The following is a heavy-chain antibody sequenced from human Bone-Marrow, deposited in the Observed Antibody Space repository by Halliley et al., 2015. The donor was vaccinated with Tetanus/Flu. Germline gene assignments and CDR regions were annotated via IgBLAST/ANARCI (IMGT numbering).Heavy chain of an antibody. CDR2: ISGYKGNT. D-gene: IGHD3-10*01. J-gene: IGHJ4*02. CDR3: ARVSGNINNFDY. Sequence: ISGYKGNTNFAQKLQGGVTMPPDTSTSTAYMELRSLRSYDTSVYYCARVSGNINNFDYWAQGTLVTVSS. V-gene: IGHV1-18*01.